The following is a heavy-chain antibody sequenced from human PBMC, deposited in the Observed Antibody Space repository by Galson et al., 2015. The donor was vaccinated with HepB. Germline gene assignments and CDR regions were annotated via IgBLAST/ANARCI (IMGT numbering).Heavy chain of an antibody. D-gene: IGHD6-6*01. CDR1: GGSFSNYA. J-gene: IGHJ6*03. CDR2: IIPILDIP. CDR3: ARDPPSWPSRTYYYYMDV. Sequence: SVKVSCKASGGSFSNYAISWVRQAPGQGLEWVGRIIPILDIPNYAQKFQGRVTITADKSTSTAYMELSSLTSEDTAVYYCARDPPSWPSRTYYYYMDVWGKGTTVTVSS. V-gene: IGHV1-69*04.